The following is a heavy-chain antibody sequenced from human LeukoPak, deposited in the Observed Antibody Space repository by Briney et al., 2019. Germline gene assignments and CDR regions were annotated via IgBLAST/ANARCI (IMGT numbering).Heavy chain of an antibody. J-gene: IGHJ4*02. Sequence: PGGSLRLSCAASGFTFRNAWMSWVRQAPGKGLEWVGRIKSKTDGGTTDYAAPVKGRFNISRDDSKNTLYLQMNSLNTEDTAVYYCLRDWYGSGSYWQIRESYFDYWGQGTLVTVSS. CDR2: IKSKTDGGTT. CDR1: GFTFRNAW. D-gene: IGHD3-10*01. CDR3: LRDWYGSGSYWQIRESYFDY. V-gene: IGHV3-15*01.